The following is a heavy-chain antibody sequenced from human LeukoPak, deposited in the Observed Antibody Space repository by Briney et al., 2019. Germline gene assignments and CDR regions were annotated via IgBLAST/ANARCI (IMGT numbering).Heavy chain of an antibody. CDR3: ARDYGSIVATIRDY. J-gene: IGHJ4*02. Sequence: ASVKVSCKASGYTFTSYAMNWLRQAPGQGLEWMGWINTNTGNPTYAQGFTGRFVFSLDTSVSTAYLQISSLKAEDTAVYYCARDYGSIVATIRDYWGQGTLVTVSS. D-gene: IGHD5-12*01. CDR2: INTNTGNP. CDR1: GYTFTSYA. V-gene: IGHV7-4-1*02.